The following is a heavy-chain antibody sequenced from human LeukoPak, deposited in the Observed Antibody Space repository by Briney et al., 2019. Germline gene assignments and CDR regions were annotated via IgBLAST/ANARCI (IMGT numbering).Heavy chain of an antibody. V-gene: IGHV4-34*01. CDR3: ATDYYDSSGYNN. J-gene: IGHJ4*02. D-gene: IGHD3-22*01. CDR1: GDSITSGRYY. CDR2: INHSGST. Sequence: PSETLSLTCTVSGDSITSGRYYWSWIRQPPGKGLEWIGEINHSGSTNYNPSLKSRVTISVDTSKNQFSLKLSSVTAADTAVYYCATDYYDSSGYNNWGQGTLVTVSS.